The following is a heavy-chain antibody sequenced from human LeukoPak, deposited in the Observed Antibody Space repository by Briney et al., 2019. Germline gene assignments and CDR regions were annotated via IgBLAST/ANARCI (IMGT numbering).Heavy chain of an antibody. CDR3: AVSPGIAVARYFDY. D-gene: IGHD6-19*01. CDR2: ISAYNGNT. J-gene: IGHJ4*02. CDR1: GYTFSDYY. Sequence: ASVKVSCKASGYTFSDYYIHWVRQAPGQGLEWMGWISAYNGNTNYAQKLQGRVTMTTDTSTSTAYMELRSLRSDDTAVYYCAVSPGIAVARYFDYWGQGTLVTVSS. V-gene: IGHV1-18*04.